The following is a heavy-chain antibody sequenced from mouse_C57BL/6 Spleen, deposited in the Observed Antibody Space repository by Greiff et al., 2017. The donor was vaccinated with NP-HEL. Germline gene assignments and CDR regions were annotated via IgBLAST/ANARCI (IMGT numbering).Heavy chain of an antibody. CDR3: ARQEDYYYGSSSSWFAY. CDR1: GYTFTSYW. V-gene: IGHV1-61*01. Sequence: QVQLKQPGAELVRPGSSVKLSCKASGYTFTSYWMDWVKQRPGQGLEWIGNIYPSDSETHYNQKFKDKATLTVDKSSSTAYMQLSSLTSEDSAVYYCARQEDYYYGSSSSWFAYWGQGTLVTVSA. CDR2: IYPSDSET. D-gene: IGHD1-1*01. J-gene: IGHJ3*01.